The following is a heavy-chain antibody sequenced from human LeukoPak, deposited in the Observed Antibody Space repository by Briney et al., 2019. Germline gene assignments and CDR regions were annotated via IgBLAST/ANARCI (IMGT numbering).Heavy chain of an antibody. CDR1: GGTFSSYA. Sequence: GSSVKVSCKASGGTFSSYAISWVRQAPGQGLEWMGGIIPIFGTANYAQKFQGRVTITTDESTSTAYMELSSLRSEDTAVYYCARDPTRYGSGSHFDYWGQGTLVTVSS. D-gene: IGHD3-10*01. J-gene: IGHJ4*02. V-gene: IGHV1-69*05. CDR3: ARDPTRYGSGSHFDY. CDR2: IIPIFGTA.